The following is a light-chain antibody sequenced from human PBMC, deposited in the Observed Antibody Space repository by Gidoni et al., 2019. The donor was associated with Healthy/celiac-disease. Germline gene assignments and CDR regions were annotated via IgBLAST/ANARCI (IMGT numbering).Light chain of an antibody. J-gene: IGLJ2*01. CDR3: CSYAGSSTVV. CDR2: EVS. Sequence: QSALTQPASVAASPGQSITLSCTGTSSDVGSYNLVSWYQQHPGKAPILMIYEVSKRPSGVSNRFSGSKSGNTASLTISGLQAEDEADYYCCSYAGSSTVVFGGGTKLTVL. V-gene: IGLV2-23*02. CDR1: SSDVGSYNL.